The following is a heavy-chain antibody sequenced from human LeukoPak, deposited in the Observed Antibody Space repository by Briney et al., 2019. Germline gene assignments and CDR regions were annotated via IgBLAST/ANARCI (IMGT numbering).Heavy chain of an antibody. CDR2: MNPNSGDT. CDR3: ARLPKYSRPLDY. J-gene: IGHJ4*02. V-gene: IGHV1-8*02. Sequence: GASVKVSCKASGYTFSSYDINWVRQATGQGLEWTGWMNPNSGDTAYAQKFQGRVTMSRDTSISTAYMELSSLRSEDTAVYYCARLPKYSRPLDYWGQGTLVTVSS. CDR1: GYTFSSYD. D-gene: IGHD6-6*01.